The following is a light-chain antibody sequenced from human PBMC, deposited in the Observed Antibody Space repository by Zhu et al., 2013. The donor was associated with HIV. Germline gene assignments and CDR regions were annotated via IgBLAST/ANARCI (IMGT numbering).Light chain of an antibody. CDR2: GNS. Sequence: QSVLTQPPSVSGAPGQRVTISCTGSSSNIGAGYAIHWYQQLPGTAPNLLIYGNSNRPSGVPDRFSASKSGTSASLAITGLQAEDEADYYCQSFDPSLSAVVFGGGTTLTVL. V-gene: IGLV1-40*01. CDR3: QSFDPSLSAVV. CDR1: SSNIGAGYA. J-gene: IGLJ2*01.